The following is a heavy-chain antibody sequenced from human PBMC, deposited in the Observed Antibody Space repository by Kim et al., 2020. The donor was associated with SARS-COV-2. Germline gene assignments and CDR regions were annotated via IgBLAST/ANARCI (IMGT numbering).Heavy chain of an antibody. CDR2: ISDSADYT. CDR1: GFTFSHYA. J-gene: IGHJ4*02. V-gene: IGHV3-23*01. D-gene: IGHD2-2*01. CDR3: AKWREYCSSSSCFQNFDY. Sequence: GGSLRLSYAASGFTFSHYAMSWVRQAPGKGLEWVSGISDSADYTYYADSVKGRFTISRDNSKNTLFLQMNSLRAEDTAVYYCAKWREYCSSSSCFQNFDYWGQGTLVTVSS.